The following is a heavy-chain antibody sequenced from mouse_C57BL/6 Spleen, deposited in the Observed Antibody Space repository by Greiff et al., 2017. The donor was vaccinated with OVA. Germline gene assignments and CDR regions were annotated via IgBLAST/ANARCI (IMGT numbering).Heavy chain of an antibody. J-gene: IGHJ4*01. CDR2: IYPGDGDT. CDR1: GYAFSSYW. D-gene: IGHD1-1*01. CDR3: ARGGYYYGSSYAMDY. V-gene: IGHV1-80*01. Sequence: VQLQQSGAVLVKPGASVKISCKASGYAFSSYWMNWVKQRPGKGLEWIGQIYPGDGDTNYNGKFKGKATLTADKSSSTAYMQLSSLTSEDSAVYFCARGGYYYGSSYAMDYWGQGTSVTVSS.